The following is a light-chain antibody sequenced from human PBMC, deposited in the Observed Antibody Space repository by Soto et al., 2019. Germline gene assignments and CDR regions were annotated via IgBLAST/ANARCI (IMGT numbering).Light chain of an antibody. Sequence: ESVLTQSPATLSLSQGERATLSCRASQNVGIDLAWFQQKPGQAPRLLIYGTSIRATGIPARFSASGSGTEFTLTINSLQSEDFAVYYCQQCNDWPLTFGGGTKVDIK. CDR1: QNVGID. CDR2: GTS. J-gene: IGKJ4*01. V-gene: IGKV3-15*01. CDR3: QQCNDWPLT.